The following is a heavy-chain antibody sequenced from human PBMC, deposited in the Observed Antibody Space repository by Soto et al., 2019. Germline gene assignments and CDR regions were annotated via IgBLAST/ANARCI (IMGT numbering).Heavy chain of an antibody. CDR1: GYSFTSYW. CDR3: ARKGSSSSGWFDP. V-gene: IGHV5-10-1*01. J-gene: IGHJ5*02. Sequence: GESLKISCKGSGYSFTSYWIIWVLQMPGKGLEWMGRIDPSDSYTNYSPPFQGHVTISADKSISTAYLQWSSLKASDTAMYYCARKGSSSSGWFDPWGQGTMVTVSS. D-gene: IGHD6-6*01. CDR2: IDPSDSYT.